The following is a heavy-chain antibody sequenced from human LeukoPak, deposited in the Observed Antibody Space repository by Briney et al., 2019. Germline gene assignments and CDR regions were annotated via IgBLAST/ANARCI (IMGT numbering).Heavy chain of an antibody. V-gene: IGHV4-59*12. CDR3: ASSRIAAGAIDY. Sequence: PSETLSLTCTVSGGSISSYYWSWIRQPPGKGLEWIGYIYYSGSTNYNPSLKSRVSMSVDTSRNQFSLKVTSVTAADTAIYYCASSRIAAGAIDYWGQGILVTVSS. CDR1: GGSISSYY. D-gene: IGHD1-26*01. CDR2: IYYSGST. J-gene: IGHJ4*02.